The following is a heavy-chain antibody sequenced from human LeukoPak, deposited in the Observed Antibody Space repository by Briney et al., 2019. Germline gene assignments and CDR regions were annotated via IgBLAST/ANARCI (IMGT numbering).Heavy chain of an antibody. CDR3: ARAMNYYGSGSENWFDP. V-gene: IGHV3-33*01. Sequence: GRSLRLSCAASGFTFSSYGMHWVRQAPGKGLEWVAVIWYDGSNKYYADSVKGRFTISRDNSKNTLYLQMNSLRAEDTAVYYCARAMNYYGSGSENWFDPWGQGTLVTVSS. CDR1: GFTFSSYG. J-gene: IGHJ5*02. D-gene: IGHD3-10*01. CDR2: IWYDGSNK.